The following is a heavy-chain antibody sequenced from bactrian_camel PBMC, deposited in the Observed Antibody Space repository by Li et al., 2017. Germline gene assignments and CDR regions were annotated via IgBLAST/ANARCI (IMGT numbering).Heavy chain of an antibody. D-gene: IGHD1*01. CDR3: AACQYCADCLDWRPQFLN. V-gene: IGHV3S53*01. J-gene: IGHJ4*01. CDR1: LQRRTCR. Sequence: HVQLVESGGGSVQAGESLKLSCATHNLQRRTCRMAWFRQAPGQERELVAKITFDGSPTYVDSLKDRFTISRDTDTMYLQMMNLKPEDTAVYYCAACQYCADCLDWRPQFLNWGQGTQVTVS. CDR2: ITFDGSP.